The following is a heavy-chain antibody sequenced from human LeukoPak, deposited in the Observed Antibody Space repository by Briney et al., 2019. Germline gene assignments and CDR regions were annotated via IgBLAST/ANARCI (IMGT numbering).Heavy chain of an antibody. Sequence: ASVKVSCKASGYTFTGYYMHWVRQAPGQGLEWMGWINPNSGGTNYAQKFQGRVTMTRDTSISTAYMELSRLRSDDTAVYYCARSYDILTGYYPSYYYYYGMDVWDQGTTVTVSS. D-gene: IGHD3-9*01. CDR1: GYTFTGYY. CDR3: ARSYDILTGYYPSYYYYYGMDV. CDR2: INPNSGGT. J-gene: IGHJ6*02. V-gene: IGHV1-2*02.